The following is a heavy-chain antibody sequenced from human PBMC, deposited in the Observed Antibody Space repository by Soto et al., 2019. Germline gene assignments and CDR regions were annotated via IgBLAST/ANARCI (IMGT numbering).Heavy chain of an antibody. CDR3: ARNGWFSDFWGGYYLGGGMDV. Sequence: QVQLQQWGAGLLKPSETLSLTCAVYGGSFSGYYWNWIRQPPGKGLEWIGEINHSGSTNYNPSLKSRVTISVDTPRTRFSLRLGSVPAGDRVVFSCARNGWFSDFWGGYYLGGGMDVWGQGTTVTVSS. J-gene: IGHJ6*02. V-gene: IGHV4-34*01. CDR2: INHSGST. D-gene: IGHD3-3*01. CDR1: GGSFSGYY.